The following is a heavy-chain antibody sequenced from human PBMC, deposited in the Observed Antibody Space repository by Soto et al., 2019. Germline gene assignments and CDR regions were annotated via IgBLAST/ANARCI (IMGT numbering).Heavy chain of an antibody. J-gene: IGHJ4*02. V-gene: IGHV3-23*01. CDR2: ITGSDGDS. CDR3: ARDKSGGWSLDS. CDR1: GFTFGNYI. D-gene: IGHD6-19*01. Sequence: EVQLLESGGGLVQPGGSLRLSCAASGFTFGNYIMRWVRQAPGKGLEWVSTITGSDGDSFYANSVKGRFTISRDNSKNTLYLEMNSLRAEDTAVYYCARDKSGGWSLDSWCQGTLVTVSS.